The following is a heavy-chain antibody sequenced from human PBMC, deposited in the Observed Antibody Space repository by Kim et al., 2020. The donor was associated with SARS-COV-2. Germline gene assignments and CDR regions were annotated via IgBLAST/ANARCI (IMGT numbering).Heavy chain of an antibody. CDR3: ARDGGYCSGGSCARGYGMDV. CDR1: GYTFTNYA. J-gene: IGHJ6*02. V-gene: IGHV1-3*01. CDR2: INAGNGNT. Sequence: ASVKVSYKASGYTFTNYAMHWVRQAPGQRLEWMGWINAGNGNTKYSQKLQGRVTITRDTSSNTAYMELRSLRSEDTAVYYCARDGGYCSGGSCARGYGMDVWGQGTTVTVSS. D-gene: IGHD2-15*01.